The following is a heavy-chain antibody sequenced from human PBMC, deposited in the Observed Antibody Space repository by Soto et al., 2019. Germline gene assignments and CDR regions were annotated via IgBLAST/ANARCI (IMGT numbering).Heavy chain of an antibody. V-gene: IGHV4-59*08. D-gene: IGHD5-12*01. CDR2: LYFSGNT. J-gene: IGHJ4*02. CDR3: ASPKSQMATLDY. Sequence: ASETLSLTCTVTGVSISTYYLSWIRQPPGQRLEWLGYLYFSGNTYYNPALQSRVTISADASKSQFSLKLSSVTAADTAVYYCASPKSQMATLDYWSQGTLVTVSS. CDR1: GVSISTYY.